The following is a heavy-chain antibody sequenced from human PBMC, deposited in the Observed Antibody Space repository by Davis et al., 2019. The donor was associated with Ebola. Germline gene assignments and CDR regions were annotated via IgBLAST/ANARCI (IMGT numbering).Heavy chain of an antibody. V-gene: IGHV1-18*01. Sequence: AASVKVSCKASGYTFNSHGISWVRQAPGQGLEWMAWISAYNGHTNYAQKLQGRVTMTTDTSTSTAYMELRSLRSEDTAVYYCAMDDYSNSRYGMDVWGQGTTVTVSS. CDR2: ISAYNGHT. CDR3: AMDDYSNSRYGMDV. CDR1: GYTFNSHG. J-gene: IGHJ6*02. D-gene: IGHD4-11*01.